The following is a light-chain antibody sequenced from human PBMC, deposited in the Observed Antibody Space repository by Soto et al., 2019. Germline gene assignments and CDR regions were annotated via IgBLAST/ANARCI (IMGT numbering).Light chain of an antibody. CDR3: QQFKNYPIT. V-gene: IGKV1-9*01. CDR1: EDISSY. Sequence: IQLTQSPSSLSASVGDRVTFTCRASEDISSYLVWYQQKPGAAPKLLIYAAFALHSGVPSRFSGSGSGTDFTLTISSLHPEDFAVYFCQQFKNYPITFGLGTRLQIK. J-gene: IGKJ5*01. CDR2: AAF.